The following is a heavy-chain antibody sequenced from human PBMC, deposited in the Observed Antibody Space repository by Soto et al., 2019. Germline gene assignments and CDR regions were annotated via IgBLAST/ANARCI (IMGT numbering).Heavy chain of an antibody. J-gene: IGHJ6*02. CDR2: ISYDGSNK. D-gene: IGHD3-3*01. CDR3: AKVSNYDFWSGYYKMGYYYYYGMDV. Sequence: GGSLRLSCAASGFTFSIYGMHWVRQAPGKGLEWVAVISYDGSNKYYADSVKGRFTISRDNSKNTLYLQMNSLRAEDTAVYYCAKVSNYDFWSGYYKMGYYYYYGMDVWGQGTTVTVSS. V-gene: IGHV3-30*18. CDR1: GFTFSIYG.